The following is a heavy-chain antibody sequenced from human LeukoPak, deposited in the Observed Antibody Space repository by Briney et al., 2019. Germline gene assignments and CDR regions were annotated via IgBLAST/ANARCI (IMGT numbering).Heavy chain of an antibody. J-gene: IGHJ3*02. CDR1: GGSISSYY. Sequence: SETLSLTCTVSGGSISSYYWSWIRQPPGKGLEWIGYIYYSGSTNYNPSLKSRVTISVDTSKNQFSLKLSSVTAADTAVYYCARVGIAVASAFDIWGQGTMVTVSS. CDR3: ARVGIAVASAFDI. D-gene: IGHD6-19*01. CDR2: IYYSGST. V-gene: IGHV4-59*01.